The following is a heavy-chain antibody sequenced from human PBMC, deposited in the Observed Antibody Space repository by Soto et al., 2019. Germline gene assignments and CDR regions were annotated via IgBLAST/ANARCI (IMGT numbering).Heavy chain of an antibody. J-gene: IGHJ3*02. Sequence: EVQLLESGGGLVQPGGSLRLSCTASGFTFSSSAMNWVRQAPGQVLEWVASVSENGGIRGGTYYAYSVKGRFTISRDNAKNTLYLQMDSLRGADTAVYYCASAKAVVIAALGIWGQGTMVPGSS. D-gene: IGHD2-21*01. CDR1: GFTFSSSA. V-gene: IGHV3-23*01. CDR3: ASAKAVVIAALGI. CDR2: VSENGGIRGGT.